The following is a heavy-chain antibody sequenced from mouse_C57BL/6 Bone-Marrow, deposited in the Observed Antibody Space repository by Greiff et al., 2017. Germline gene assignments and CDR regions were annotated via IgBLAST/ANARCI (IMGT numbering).Heavy chain of an antibody. V-gene: IGHV1-54*01. J-gene: IGHJ3*01. CDR1: GYAFTNYL. Sequence: VQLQQSGAELVRPGTSVKVSCKASGYAFTNYLIEWVKQRPGQGLEWIGVINPGSGGTNYNEKFKGKATLTADKSSSTAYMQLSSLTSEDSAVYFCARSGVAYWGQGTLVTVSA. CDR3: ARSGVAY. D-gene: IGHD3-1*01. CDR2: INPGSGGT.